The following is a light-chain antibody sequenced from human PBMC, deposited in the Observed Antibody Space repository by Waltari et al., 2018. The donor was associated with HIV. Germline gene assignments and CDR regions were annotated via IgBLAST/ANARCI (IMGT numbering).Light chain of an antibody. Sequence: QSVLTQSPSESGAPGQRVTISCTGTSSNIGAGYDVHWFQHLPGTAPKLLVYSDNNRPSGVPDRFSASKSGTSASLAISGLQVDDEATYYCQSYDSSLSAYVFGPGTKVTVL. V-gene: IGLV1-40*01. CDR1: SSNIGAGYD. J-gene: IGLJ1*01. CDR3: QSYDSSLSAYV. CDR2: SDN.